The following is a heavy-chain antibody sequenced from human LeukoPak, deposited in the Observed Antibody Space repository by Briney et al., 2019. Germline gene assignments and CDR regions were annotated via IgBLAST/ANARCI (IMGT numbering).Heavy chain of an antibody. Sequence: SGTLSLTCAVSGASISSNNWWWSWVRQPPGKGLEWIGEIYHSGSTNYNPSLKSRVTMSVDKSKNQFSLKLSSVTAADTAVYYCARDRLFDLWGRGTLVTVSS. CDR3: ARDRLFDL. CDR2: IYHSGST. J-gene: IGHJ2*01. D-gene: IGHD6-25*01. CDR1: GASISSNNW. V-gene: IGHV4-4*02.